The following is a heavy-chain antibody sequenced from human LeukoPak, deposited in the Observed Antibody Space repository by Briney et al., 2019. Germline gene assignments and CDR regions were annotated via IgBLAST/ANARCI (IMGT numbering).Heavy chain of an antibody. Sequence: ASVKVSCKASGYIFTDYGMNWVRQAPGQGLEWMGWINTNTGIPTYAQGFTGRFVFSLDTSVSTAYLQISSLKAEDTAVYYCARLRGPNCSGGSCYDYWGQGTLVTVSS. CDR3: ARLRGPNCSGGSCYDY. CDR2: INTNTGIP. J-gene: IGHJ4*02. V-gene: IGHV7-4-1*02. CDR1: GYIFTDYG. D-gene: IGHD2-15*01.